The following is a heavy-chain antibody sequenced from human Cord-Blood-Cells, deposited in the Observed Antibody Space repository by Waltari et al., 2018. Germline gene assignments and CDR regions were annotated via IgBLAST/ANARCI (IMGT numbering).Heavy chain of an antibody. V-gene: IGHV1-8*03. J-gene: IGHJ6*03. CDR3: ARGRPNDYYDSSGNYYYYMDV. D-gene: IGHD3-22*01. Sequence: QVQLVQSGAEVKKPGASVTVSCKAPGYTFTSYDLNCVRQATGHGPEWMGWRNPHSGNTGYAQKFKGRCTITRNTSISTAYMELSSLRSEDTAVYYCARGRPNDYYDSSGNYYYYMDVWGKGTTVTVSS. CDR2: RNPHSGNT. CDR1: GYTFTSYD.